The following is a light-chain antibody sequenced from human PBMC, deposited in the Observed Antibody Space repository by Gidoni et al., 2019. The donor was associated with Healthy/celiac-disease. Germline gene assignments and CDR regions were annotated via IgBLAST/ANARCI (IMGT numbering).Light chain of an antibody. CDR2: SNN. J-gene: IGLJ2*01. CDR1: SSNIGSNT. CDR3: AAWDDSLNGPV. Sequence: HSVLPQPPSPSGTPGQRVTISCSGSSSNIGSNTVNCYQQLPGTAPKLLIDSNNQRPSGVPDLFSGSKSGTSASLAISGLQSEDEADYYCAAWDDSLNGPVFGGGTKLTVL. V-gene: IGLV1-44*01.